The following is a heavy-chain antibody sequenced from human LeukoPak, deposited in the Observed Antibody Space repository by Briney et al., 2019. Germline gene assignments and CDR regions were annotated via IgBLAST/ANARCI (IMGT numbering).Heavy chain of an antibody. V-gene: IGHV4-34*01. CDR3: ARGRFFGVVIIDY. D-gene: IGHD3-3*01. CDR1: GGSFSGYY. Sequence: SETLSLTCAVYGGSFSGYYWSWIRQPPGKGLEWIGEINHSGSTNYNPSLKSRVTISVATSKNQFSLKLSSVTAADTAVYYCARGRFFGVVIIDYWGQGTLVTVSS. CDR2: INHSGST. J-gene: IGHJ4*02.